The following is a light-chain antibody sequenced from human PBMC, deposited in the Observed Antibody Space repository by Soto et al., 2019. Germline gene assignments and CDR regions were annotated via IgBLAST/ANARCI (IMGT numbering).Light chain of an antibody. Sequence: QSALTQPASVSGSPGQSITISCTGTSSDVGAYNFVSWYQQHPGNAPKLIIYEVSNRPSGVSDRFSGSKSGTSASLAINGLQAEDEAHYYCQSYDNSLSGSWVFGGGTKLTVL. CDR3: QSYDNSLSGSWV. V-gene: IGLV2-14*01. CDR2: EVS. J-gene: IGLJ3*02. CDR1: SSDVGAYNF.